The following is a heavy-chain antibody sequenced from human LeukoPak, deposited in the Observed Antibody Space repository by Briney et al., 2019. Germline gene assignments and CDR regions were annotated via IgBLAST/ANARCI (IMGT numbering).Heavy chain of an antibody. D-gene: IGHD3-22*01. J-gene: IGHJ4*02. CDR1: GGSISSYY. Sequence: SETLSLTCTVSGGSISSYYWSWIRQPPGKGLEWIGYIYYSGSTNYNPSLKSRVTISVDTSKNQFPLKLSSVTAADTAVYYCASSVTMIDYFDYWGQGTLVTVSS. CDR3: ASSVTMIDYFDY. CDR2: IYYSGST. V-gene: IGHV4-59*01.